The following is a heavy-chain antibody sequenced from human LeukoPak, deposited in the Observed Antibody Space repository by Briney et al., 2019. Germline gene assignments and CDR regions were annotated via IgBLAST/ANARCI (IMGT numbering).Heavy chain of an antibody. D-gene: IGHD6-19*01. CDR2: INPSGGST. Sequence: ASVKVSCKASGYTFTSYYMHWVRQTPGQGLEWMGIINPSGGSTGYAQKFQGRVTMTRDTSTSTVYMELSSLRSEDTAVYYCARGRGEQWYYMDVWGKGTTATVSS. CDR1: GYTFTSYY. CDR3: ARGRGEQWYYMDV. V-gene: IGHV1-46*01. J-gene: IGHJ6*03.